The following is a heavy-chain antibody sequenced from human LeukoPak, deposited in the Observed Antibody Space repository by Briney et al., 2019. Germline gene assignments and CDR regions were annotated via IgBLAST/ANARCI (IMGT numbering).Heavy chain of an antibody. D-gene: IGHD2-15*01. J-gene: IGHJ4*02. CDR2: ISSSSSYT. CDR1: GFTFSSYG. CDR3: ARLHCSGGSCYSFSDFDY. V-gene: IGHV3-21*05. Sequence: GGSLRLSCAASGFTFSSYGMHWVRQAPGKGLEWVSYISSSSSYTNYADSVKGRFTISRDNAKNSLYLQMNSLRAEDTAVYYCARLHCSGGSCYSFSDFDYWGQGTLVTVSS.